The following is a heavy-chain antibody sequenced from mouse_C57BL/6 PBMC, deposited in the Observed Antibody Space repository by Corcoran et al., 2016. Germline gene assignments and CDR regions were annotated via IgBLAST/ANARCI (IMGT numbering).Heavy chain of an antibody. CDR3: ARWSSTMVTTAGAY. CDR2: INTYSGVP. J-gene: IGHJ3*01. Sequence: QIQLVQSGPELKKPGETVKISCKASGYTFTTYGMSWVKQAPGKGLKWMGWINTYSGVPTYADDFKGRFAFSLETSASTAYLQINNLKNEDTATYFCARWSSTMVTTAGAYWGQGTLVTVSA. D-gene: IGHD2-2*01. CDR1: GYTFTTYG. V-gene: IGHV9-3*01.